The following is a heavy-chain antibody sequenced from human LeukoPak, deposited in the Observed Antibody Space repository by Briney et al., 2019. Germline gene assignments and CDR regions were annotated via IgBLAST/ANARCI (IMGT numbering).Heavy chain of an antibody. CDR3: ARGAVAVPLAFDY. Sequence: SVKVSCKASGGTFSSYAISWVRQAPGQGLERMGGIIPIFGTANYAQKFQGRVTITTDESTSTAYMELSSLRSEDTAVYYCARGAVAVPLAFDYWGQGTLVTVSS. V-gene: IGHV1-69*05. CDR2: IIPIFGTA. D-gene: IGHD6-19*01. CDR1: GGTFSSYA. J-gene: IGHJ4*02.